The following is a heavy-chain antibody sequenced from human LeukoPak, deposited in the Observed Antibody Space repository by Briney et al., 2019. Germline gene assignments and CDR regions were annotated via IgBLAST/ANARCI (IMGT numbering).Heavy chain of an antibody. CDR1: DGSISSDGHY. D-gene: IGHD3-10*01. V-gene: IGHV4-31*11. CDR2: IYHSGST. CDR3: ARSGVGFDI. Sequence: PSETLSLTCAVSDGSISSDGHYWTWIRQQPGKGLEWIGYIYHSGSTYYNPSLKSRATISIDTSKNQFSLKLSSVNAADTAVYYCARSGVGFDIWGQGTTVSVSS. J-gene: IGHJ3*02.